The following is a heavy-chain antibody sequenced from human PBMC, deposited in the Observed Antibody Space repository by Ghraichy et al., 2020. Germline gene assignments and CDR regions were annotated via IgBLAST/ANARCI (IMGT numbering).Heavy chain of an antibody. J-gene: IGHJ4*02. CDR3: ARERASSGGYVGVDY. CDR1: GGSISSGGYY. Sequence: SETLSLTCTVSGGSISSGGYYWSWIRQHPGKGLEWIGYIYYSGSTYYNPSLKSRVTISVDTSKNQFSLKLSSVTAADTAVYYCARERASSGGYVGVDYWGQGTLVTVSS. V-gene: IGHV4-31*03. CDR2: IYYSGST. D-gene: IGHD5-12*01.